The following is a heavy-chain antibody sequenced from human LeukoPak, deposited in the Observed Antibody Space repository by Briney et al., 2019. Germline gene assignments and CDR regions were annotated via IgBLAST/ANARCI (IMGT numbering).Heavy chain of an antibody. D-gene: IGHD3-10*01. CDR2: IYYSGST. V-gene: IGHV4-30-4*08. J-gene: IGHJ5*02. CDR1: GGSISSGDYY. CDR3: ARDRRTHYYGSGSS. Sequence: SETLSLTCTVSGGSISSGDYYWSWIRQPPGKGLEWSGYIYYSGSTYYNPSLKSRVTISVDTSKNQFSLKLSSVTAADTAVYYCARDRRTHYYGSGSSWGQGTLVTVSS.